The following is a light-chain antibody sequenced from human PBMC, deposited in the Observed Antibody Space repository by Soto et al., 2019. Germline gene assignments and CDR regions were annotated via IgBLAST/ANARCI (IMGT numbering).Light chain of an antibody. CDR3: QHYGSSPRT. CDR1: QSLRDTY. J-gene: IGKJ1*01. V-gene: IGKV3-20*01. Sequence: EIVLTQSPGTLSLSPGDRATLSCRASQSLRDTYLAWYQQTPGQAPRLLIYGASSRATGIPDRFSGSGSGTDFTLTISRLEPEDFAVFYCQHYGSSPRTFGQGTKVEVK. CDR2: GAS.